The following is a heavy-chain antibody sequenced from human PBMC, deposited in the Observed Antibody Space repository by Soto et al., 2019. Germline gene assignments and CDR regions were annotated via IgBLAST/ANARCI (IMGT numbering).Heavy chain of an antibody. D-gene: IGHD3-16*02. V-gene: IGHV4-34*01. J-gene: IGHJ5*02. CDR3: ARPGRRAYDYVWRSYRLNWFDT. Sequence: SETLSLTCAVYGGSFSGYYWSWIRQPPGKGLEWIGEINHSGSTNYNPSLKSRVTISVDTSKNQFSLKLSSVTAADTAVYYCARPGRRAYDYVWRSYRLNWFDTWGQGTLVTVSS. CDR1: GGSFSGYY. CDR2: INHSGST.